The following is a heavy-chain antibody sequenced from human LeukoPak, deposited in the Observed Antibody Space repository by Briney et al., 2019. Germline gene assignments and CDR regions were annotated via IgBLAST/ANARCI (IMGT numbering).Heavy chain of an antibody. CDR2: INPNSGGT. CDR1: GYTFTGYY. Sequence: GASVKVSCKASGYTFTGYYMHWVRQAPGQGLEWMGRINPNSGGTNYAQKFQGRVTMTRDTSISTAYMELSSLRSEDTAVYYCARDPPYGSLFDYWGQGTLVTVSS. J-gene: IGHJ4*02. V-gene: IGHV1-2*06. CDR3: ARDPPYGSLFDY. D-gene: IGHD4-17*01.